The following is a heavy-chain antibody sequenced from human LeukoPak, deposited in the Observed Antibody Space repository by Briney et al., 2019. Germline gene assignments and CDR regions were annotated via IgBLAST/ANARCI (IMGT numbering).Heavy chain of an antibody. D-gene: IGHD1-26*01. Sequence: GGSLRLSCGASGFTFSSHATSGSRQAPGKGLEWVSAISGSGGSTYYADSVKGRFTISRDNSKNKLYLQMNSLRAEDTAVYYCAKCKVAEYYLDYWGQGTLVTVSS. J-gene: IGHJ4*02. CDR3: AKCKVAEYYLDY. CDR2: ISGSGGST. CDR1: GFTFSSHA. V-gene: IGHV3-23*01.